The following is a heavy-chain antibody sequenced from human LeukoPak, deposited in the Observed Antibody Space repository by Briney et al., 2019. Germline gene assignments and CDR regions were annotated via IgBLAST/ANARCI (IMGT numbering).Heavy chain of an antibody. CDR3: ARYHQGDYDFWSGYLDY. Sequence: SETLSLTCAVDGGFFSGYYWSWIRQPPGKGLEWIGEINHSGSTNYNPSLKSRVTISVDTSKNQFSLKLSSVTAADTAVYYCARYHQGDYDFWSGYLDYWGQGTLVTVSS. V-gene: IGHV4-34*01. CDR2: INHSGST. J-gene: IGHJ4*02. D-gene: IGHD3-3*01. CDR1: GGFFSGYY.